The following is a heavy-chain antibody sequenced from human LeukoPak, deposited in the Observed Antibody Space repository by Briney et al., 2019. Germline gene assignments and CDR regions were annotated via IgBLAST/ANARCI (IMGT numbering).Heavy chain of an antibody. CDR1: GDSVSSTNYY. Sequence: SETLSLTCTVSGDSVSSTNYYRGWIRQTPGKGLEWIGSVYYSGTTHFNPSLTSRVSILVDTSKNQFSLMLTSVTAADTAVYYCARDRGTGDPRNAFDIWGQGTMVTVSS. V-gene: IGHV4-39*07. CDR3: ARDRGTGDPRNAFDI. CDR2: VYYSGTT. J-gene: IGHJ3*02. D-gene: IGHD7-27*01.